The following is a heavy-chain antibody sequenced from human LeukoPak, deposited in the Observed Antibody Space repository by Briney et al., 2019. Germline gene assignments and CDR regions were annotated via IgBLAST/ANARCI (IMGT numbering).Heavy chain of an antibody. D-gene: IGHD3-3*01. Sequence: SSGGYYWSWIRQHPGKGLEWVSGINCNSNSIGYADSVKGRFTISRDHAKNSLYLQMDSLRAEDTALYYCAKDSLICEVVTQWGGMDGWGQGTTVTVSS. J-gene: IGHJ6*02. CDR2: INCNSNSI. CDR1: SSGGYY. V-gene: IGHV3-9*01. CDR3: AKDSLICEVVTQWGGMDG.